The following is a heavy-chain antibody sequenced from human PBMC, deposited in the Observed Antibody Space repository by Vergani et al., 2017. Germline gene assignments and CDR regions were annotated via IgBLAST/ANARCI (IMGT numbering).Heavy chain of an antibody. J-gene: IGHJ4*02. CDR3: AREGYCTNGVCFTLFDV. Sequence: QAQLQQWGAGLLKPSETLSLTCAIYGGSFNDYWWTWFRQPPGKGLEWIGEIRHDGITHYSPSLKSRVTISIDTSTHKFSLNLRSVTAADTAVYYCAREGYCTNGVCFTLFDVWGQGALVTVSS. V-gene: IGHV4-34*01. CDR1: GGSFNDYW. CDR2: IRHDGIT. D-gene: IGHD2-8*01.